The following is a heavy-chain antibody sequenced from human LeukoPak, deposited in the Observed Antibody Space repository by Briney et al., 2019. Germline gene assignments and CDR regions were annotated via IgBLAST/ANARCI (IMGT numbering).Heavy chain of an antibody. V-gene: IGHV4-34*01. CDR1: GGSFSGYY. Sequence: SETLSLTCAVSGGSFSGYYWSWIRQPPGKGLEWIGDINYSGSTNYNPSLKSRVTISVDTSKNQFSLKLSSVTAADTAVYYCARRRVGYYGSGCYYTRWFDPWGQGTLVTVS. CDR2: INYSGST. D-gene: IGHD3-10*01. CDR3: ARRRVGYYGSGCYYTRWFDP. J-gene: IGHJ5*02.